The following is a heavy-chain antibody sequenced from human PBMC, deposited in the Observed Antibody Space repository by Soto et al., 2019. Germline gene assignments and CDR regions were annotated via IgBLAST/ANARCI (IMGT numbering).Heavy chain of an antibody. D-gene: IGHD5-12*01. CDR1: GGSISSGGYY. J-gene: IGHJ4*02. CDR2: IYYSGST. Sequence: QVQLQESGPGLVKPSQTLSLTCTVSGGSISSGGYYWSWIRQHPGKGLEWIGYIYYSGSTYYNPSHKSRVTISVDTYKTQSSLKLSSVTAADTAVYYCAREGPSGPSVYCGQGTLVTVSS. V-gene: IGHV4-31*03. CDR3: AREGPSGPSVY.